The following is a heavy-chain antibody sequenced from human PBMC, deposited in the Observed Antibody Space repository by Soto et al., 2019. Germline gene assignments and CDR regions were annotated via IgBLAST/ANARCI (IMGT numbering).Heavy chain of an antibody. CDR1: GGTFSSYA. V-gene: IGHV1-69*06. D-gene: IGHD2-15*01. J-gene: IGHJ5*02. Sequence: QVQLVQSGAEVKKPGSSVKVSCKGSGGTFSSYAISWVRQAPGQGLEWMGGIIPIFGTANYAQKFQGRVTITAGKSTSTAYMELSSLRSEETAGYYCARGGLSWCRGGSCYSVVNWFDPWGQGTLVTVSS. CDR2: IIPIFGTA. CDR3: ARGGLSWCRGGSCYSVVNWFDP.